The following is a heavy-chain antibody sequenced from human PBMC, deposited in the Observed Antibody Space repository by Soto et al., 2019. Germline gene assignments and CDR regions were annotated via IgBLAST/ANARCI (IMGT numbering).Heavy chain of an antibody. CDR2: IWYDGSNK. CDR3: ARYGSGTYYYYYGMDV. Sequence: GGSLRLSCAASGFTFSSDGMHWVRQAPGKGLEWVAVIWYDGSNKYYADSVKGRFTISRDNAKNSLYLQMNNLRAEDTAVYYCARYGSGTYYYYYGMDVWGQGTTVTVSS. V-gene: IGHV3-33*08. J-gene: IGHJ6*02. D-gene: IGHD3-10*01. CDR1: GFTFSSDG.